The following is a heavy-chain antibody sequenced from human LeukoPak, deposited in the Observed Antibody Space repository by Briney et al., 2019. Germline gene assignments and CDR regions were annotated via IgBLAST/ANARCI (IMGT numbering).Heavy chain of an antibody. D-gene: IGHD4-23*01. Sequence: PGGSLRLSCEASGFTFDDYAMHWVRQAPGKGLEWVSGISWNSGSIGYADSVKGRFTISRDNAKNSLYLQMNSLRAEDTALYYCAKGDYGGNSPVDYWGQGTLVTVSS. CDR3: AKGDYGGNSPVDY. CDR1: GFTFDDYA. V-gene: IGHV3-9*01. J-gene: IGHJ4*02. CDR2: ISWNSGSI.